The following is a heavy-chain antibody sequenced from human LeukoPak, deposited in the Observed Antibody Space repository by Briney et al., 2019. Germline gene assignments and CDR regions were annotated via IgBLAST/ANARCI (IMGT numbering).Heavy chain of an antibody. CDR3: AKAKYSGSSPFDY. V-gene: IGHV3-23*01. J-gene: IGHJ4*02. Sequence: GGSLTLSCAASGFTFSSYAMNWVRQAPGKGLEWVSTISGSGGSTYYADSEKGRFTISRDNYKNTRYLQMNSQRAEDTAVYYCAKAKYSGSSPFDYWGQGTLVSVSS. D-gene: IGHD1-26*01. CDR1: GFTFSSYA. CDR2: ISGSGGST.